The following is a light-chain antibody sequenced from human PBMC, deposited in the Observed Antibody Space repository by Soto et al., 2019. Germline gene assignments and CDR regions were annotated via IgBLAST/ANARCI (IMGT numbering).Light chain of an antibody. CDR1: QSVSSTY. J-gene: IGKJ5*01. Sequence: EIVTKQSPVTLAVCPGGRASLSCRASQSVSSTYLAWYQQKPGQAPRLLIYRPSTRATGIPDRFSGSGSGTDFTLTISRLEPEDFAVYYCQQFGISITFGQGTRLEIK. CDR3: QQFGISIT. CDR2: RPS. V-gene: IGKV3-20*01.